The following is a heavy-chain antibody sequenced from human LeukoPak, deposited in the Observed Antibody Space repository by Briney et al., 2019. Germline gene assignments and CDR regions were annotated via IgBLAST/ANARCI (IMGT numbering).Heavy chain of an antibody. Sequence: PSETLSLTCTVSGGSISSYYWSWIRQPPGKGLEWIGSIYYSGSTYYNPSLKSRVTISVDTSKNQFSLKLSSVTAADTAVYYCARKDDGLRYFDWLSYTDYYFDYWGQGTLVTVSS. CDR1: GGSISSYY. CDR3: ARKDDGLRYFDWLSYTDYYFDY. J-gene: IGHJ4*02. CDR2: IYYSGST. D-gene: IGHD3-9*01. V-gene: IGHV4-59*05.